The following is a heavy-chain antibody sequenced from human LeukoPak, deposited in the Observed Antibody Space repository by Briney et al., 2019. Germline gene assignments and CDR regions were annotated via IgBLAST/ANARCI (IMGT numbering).Heavy chain of an antibody. CDR2: IYTSGST. D-gene: IGHD3-22*01. V-gene: IGHV4-4*07. J-gene: IGHJ5*02. CDR3: ARDKYDSSLRP. CDR1: GVSISSYY. Sequence: SDTLSLTCTVSGVSISSYYWSWIRQPAGHGLEWIGRIYTSGSTNYNPSLKSRVTMSVDTSKNQFSLKLSSVTAADTAVYYCARDKYDSSLRPWGQGTLVTVSS.